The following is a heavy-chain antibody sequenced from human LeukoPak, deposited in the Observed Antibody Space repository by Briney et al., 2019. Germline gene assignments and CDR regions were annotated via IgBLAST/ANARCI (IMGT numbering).Heavy chain of an antibody. J-gene: IGHJ4*02. CDR2: INQDGSEK. Sequence: GGSLRLSCAVSGFTFSSYWMSWVRQAPGKGLEWVANINQDGSEKYYVDSLEGRFTISRDNAKNSLFLQMNSLRAEDTAVYYCARDAYSGGSCYAYWGQGTLVIVSS. V-gene: IGHV3-7*01. D-gene: IGHD2-15*01. CDR3: ARDAYSGGSCYAY. CDR1: GFTFSSYW.